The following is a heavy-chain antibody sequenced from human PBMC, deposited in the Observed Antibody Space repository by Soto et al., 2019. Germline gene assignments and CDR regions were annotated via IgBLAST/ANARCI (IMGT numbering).Heavy chain of an antibody. D-gene: IGHD3-10*02. Sequence: QITLKESGPTLVKPTQTLTLTCTFSGLSLSTSGEAVGWIRQPPGKALGWLALIYWDDDKRYNPTLKTRLTITKDTSKNQVVLTLTNMDPVDTATYYCAHYVSTSPAGWFAPWGQGILVPVSS. CDR2: IYWDDDK. CDR3: AHYVSTSPAGWFAP. J-gene: IGHJ5*02. V-gene: IGHV2-5*02. CDR1: GLSLSTSGEA.